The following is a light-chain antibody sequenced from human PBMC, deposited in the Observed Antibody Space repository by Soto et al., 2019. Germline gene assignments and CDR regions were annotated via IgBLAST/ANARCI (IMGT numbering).Light chain of an antibody. V-gene: IGKV1-5*01. CDR3: QQYDSYSWP. Sequence: DIQMTQSPSTLSASVGDRVTITCRASQSISSWLAWYQQKPGKAPKLLIYDASTLESGVPSRFSGSGSGTEFTLTISSLQPDDFATYYCQQYDSYSWPFGQGTQVDI. J-gene: IGKJ1*01. CDR1: QSISSW. CDR2: DAS.